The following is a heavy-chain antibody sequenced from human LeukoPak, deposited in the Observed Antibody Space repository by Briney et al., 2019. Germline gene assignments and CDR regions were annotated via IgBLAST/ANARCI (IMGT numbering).Heavy chain of an antibody. CDR3: ARHNYGWPHDY. Sequence: SETLSLTCGVSGYSINSGYYWGWIRQPPGKGLEWIGSIYHSGGTYYSPSLKSRVTISVDTSRNQFSLRLSSVTAADTAVYYCARHNYGWPHDYWGQGTLVTVSS. V-gene: IGHV4-38-2*01. D-gene: IGHD3-10*01. CDR1: GYSINSGYY. CDR2: IYHSGGT. J-gene: IGHJ4*02.